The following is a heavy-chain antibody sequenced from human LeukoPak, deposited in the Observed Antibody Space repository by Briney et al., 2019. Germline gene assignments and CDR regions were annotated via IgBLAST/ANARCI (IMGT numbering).Heavy chain of an antibody. V-gene: IGHV1-69*01. CDR1: GYTFTSYA. CDR3: ARDDSGYDN. J-gene: IGHJ4*02. D-gene: IGHD5-12*01. Sequence: GASVKLSFKSSGYTFTSYARNWVRQAPGQGLGWMGGIIPIFGTANYAQKFQGRVTITADESTSTAYMERSSLRSEDTAVYYCARDDSGYDNWGQGTLVTVSS. CDR2: IIPIFGTA.